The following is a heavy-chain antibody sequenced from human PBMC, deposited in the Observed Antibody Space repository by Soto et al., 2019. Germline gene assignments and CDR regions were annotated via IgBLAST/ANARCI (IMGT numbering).Heavy chain of an antibody. CDR2: IIPIFGTA. V-gene: IGHV1-69*06. CDR1: GGTFSSYA. Sequence: QVQLVQSGAEVKKPGSSVKVSCKASGGTFSSYAISWVRQAPGQGLEWMGGIIPIFGTANYAQKFQGRVTITADKSTSTDYMELSSLRSEDTAVYYCARPDPYCSGGSCYYGMDVWGQGTTVTVSS. CDR3: ARPDPYCSGGSCYYGMDV. D-gene: IGHD2-15*01. J-gene: IGHJ6*02.